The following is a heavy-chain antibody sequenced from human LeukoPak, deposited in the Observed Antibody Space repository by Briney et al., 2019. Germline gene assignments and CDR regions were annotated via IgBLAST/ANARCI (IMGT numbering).Heavy chain of an antibody. CDR2: ISWNSGSI. CDR3: AVNLNY. V-gene: IGHV3-9*01. J-gene: IGHJ4*02. D-gene: IGHD1-14*01. CDR1: GFTFYDYA. Sequence: GGSLRLSCAASGFTFYDYAMHWVRHAPGKGLEWVSGISWNSGSIGYADSVKGRFTISRDNAENSLYLRMNSLRADDTAVYYCAVNLNYWGQGTLVTVSS.